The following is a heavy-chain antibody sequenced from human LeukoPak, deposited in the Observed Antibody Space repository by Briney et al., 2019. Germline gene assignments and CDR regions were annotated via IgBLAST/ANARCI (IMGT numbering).Heavy chain of an antibody. Sequence: GGSLRLSCAASGFTFSSYAMHWVRQAPGKGVEWVAVISYDGSNKYYAGSVKGRFTISRDNSKNTLYLQMNSLRAEDTAVYYCARGDSSGWYFDYWGQGTLVTVSS. V-gene: IGHV3-30*04. CDR1: GFTFSSYA. J-gene: IGHJ4*02. D-gene: IGHD6-19*01. CDR2: ISYDGSNK. CDR3: ARGDSSGWYFDY.